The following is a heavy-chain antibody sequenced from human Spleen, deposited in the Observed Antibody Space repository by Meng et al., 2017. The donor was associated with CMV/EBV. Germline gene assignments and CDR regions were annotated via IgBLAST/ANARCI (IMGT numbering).Heavy chain of an antibody. CDR2: INAKSGGT. D-gene: IGHD2/OR15-2a*01. V-gene: IGHV1-2*02. CDR3: AFNKPRTHDYYSMDV. J-gene: IGHJ6*02. Sequence: ASVKVSCKASGYTYTGYYMHWVRQAPGQGLEWMGWINAKSGGTNYAQRFQGRVTMTRDTSISTAYMELSRLRSDDTAVYFCAFNKPRTHDYYSMDVWGQGTTVTVSS. CDR1: GYTYTGYY.